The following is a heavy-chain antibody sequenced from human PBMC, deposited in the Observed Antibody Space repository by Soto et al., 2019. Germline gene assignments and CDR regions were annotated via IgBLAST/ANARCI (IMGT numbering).Heavy chain of an antibody. CDR1: GYTFTSYG. V-gene: IGHV1-18*01. D-gene: IGHD3-16*02. CDR3: ARDLDAYVWGSYRYYDY. CDR2: ISAYNGNT. Sequence: ASVKVSCKASGYTFTSYGISWVRQAPGQGLEWMGWISAYNGNTNYAQKLQGRVTMTTDTSTSTAYMELRSLRSDDTAVYYCARDLDAYVWGSYRYYDYWGQGTLVTVSS. J-gene: IGHJ4*02.